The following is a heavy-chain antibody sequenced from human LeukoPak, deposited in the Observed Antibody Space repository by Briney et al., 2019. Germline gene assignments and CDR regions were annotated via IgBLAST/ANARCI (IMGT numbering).Heavy chain of an antibody. D-gene: IGHD3-3*01. CDR3: ARSNPDYAFWRGYYFDD. V-gene: IGHV3-13*01. CDR2: MVTAGVT. J-gene: IGHJ4*02. CDR1: RFTFHFFH. Sequence: LSGGPVTLSCAASRFTFHFFHMQWPPQAPEEGVVGVSSMVTAGVTQYTDSVKGPVTISRENTKNSFYLHINTPGAGDTAVYYCARSNPDYAFWRGYYFDDWGQGTLVTVSS.